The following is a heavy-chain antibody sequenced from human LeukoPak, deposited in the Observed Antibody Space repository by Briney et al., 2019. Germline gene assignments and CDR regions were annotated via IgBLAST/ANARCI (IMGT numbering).Heavy chain of an antibody. V-gene: IGHV4-34*01. Sequence: SETLSLTCAVSGGSFSGYYWSWIRQPPGKGLEWIGEINHSGSTNYNPSLKSRVTISVDTSKNQFSLKLSSVTAADTAVYYCARSVVVVPAAIPRFDYWGQGTLVTVSS. D-gene: IGHD2-2*01. J-gene: IGHJ4*02. CDR2: INHSGST. CDR3: ARSVVVVPAAIPRFDY. CDR1: GGSFSGYY.